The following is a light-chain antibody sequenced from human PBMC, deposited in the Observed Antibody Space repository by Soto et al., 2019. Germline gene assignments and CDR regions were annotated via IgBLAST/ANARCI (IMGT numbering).Light chain of an antibody. V-gene: IGKV3-20*01. Sequence: PGARATLSCRASQSVDSSFFAWYQQKPGQAPRLLIYGASNRATGIPDRFSGRGSGTDFTLTITGLEPEDFAVYYCQQYVSSVTFGQGTKVEIK. CDR1: QSVDSSF. J-gene: IGKJ1*01. CDR3: QQYVSSVT. CDR2: GAS.